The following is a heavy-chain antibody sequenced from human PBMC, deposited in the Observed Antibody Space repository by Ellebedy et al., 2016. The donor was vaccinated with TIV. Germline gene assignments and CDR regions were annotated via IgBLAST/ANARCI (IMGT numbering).Heavy chain of an antibody. CDR2: IDHTGNT. Sequence: SETLSLTCAVYGESLSGYYWSWIRQPPGKGLEWIGEIDHTGNTNYNPSLKSRVTISVDTSKNQFSLTLSSVSAADTAVYYCARLVAVTGTTDYFDYWGQGILVTVSS. D-gene: IGHD1-7*01. CDR3: ARLVAVTGTTDYFDY. J-gene: IGHJ4*02. V-gene: IGHV4-34*01. CDR1: GESLSGYY.